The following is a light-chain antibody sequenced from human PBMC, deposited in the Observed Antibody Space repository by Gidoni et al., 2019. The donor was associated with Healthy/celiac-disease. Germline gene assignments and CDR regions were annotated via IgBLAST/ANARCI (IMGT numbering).Light chain of an antibody. V-gene: IGKV3-20*01. CDR1: QSVSSSY. CDR3: QQYGSSPYT. CDR2: GAS. Sequence: IVLTQSPGPLSLSPGERATLTCRASQSVSSSYLAWYQQKPGQAPRLLIYGASSRDTGIPDRFSGSGSGTDFTLTISRLEPEDFAVYYCQQYGSSPYTFGQGTKLEIK. J-gene: IGKJ2*01.